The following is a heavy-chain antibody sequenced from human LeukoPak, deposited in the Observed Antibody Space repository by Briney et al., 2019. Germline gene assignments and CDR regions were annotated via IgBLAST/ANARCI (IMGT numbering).Heavy chain of an antibody. CDR3: ARAPSGCGGTCAFDY. J-gene: IGHJ4*02. CDR2: IYTDGST. CDR1: GGSTSNSF. Sequence: SETLSLTCTVSGGSTSNSFWSWIRQPAGKGLEWIGRIYTDGSTNSNPSLRSRPTMSLDTSKNQFSLQLTSVTAADTAVYFCARAPSGCGGTCAFDYWGQGTLVTVSS. D-gene: IGHD2-15*01. V-gene: IGHV4-4*07.